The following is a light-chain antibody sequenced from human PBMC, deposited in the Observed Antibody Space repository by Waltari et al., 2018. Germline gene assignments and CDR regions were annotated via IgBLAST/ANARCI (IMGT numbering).Light chain of an antibody. V-gene: IGLV3-21*04. CDR2: YDS. Sequence: SYVLTQPPSVSVAPGQTARITCGGNNIGRKSVHWYQQKPGQAPVLVIYYDSDRPSGIPERFSGSNSGNTATLTISRVEAGDEADYYCQVWDSSSDRVVFGGGTKLTVL. CDR3: QVWDSSSDRVV. CDR1: NIGRKS. J-gene: IGLJ2*01.